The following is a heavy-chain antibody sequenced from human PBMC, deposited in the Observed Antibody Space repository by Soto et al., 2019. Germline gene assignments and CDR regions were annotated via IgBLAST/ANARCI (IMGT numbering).Heavy chain of an antibody. J-gene: IGHJ6*03. D-gene: IGHD2-15*01. CDR1: GVTFSSYT. Sequence: GASVKVSCKAPGVTFSSYTLSWVRQANGKGLEWMGRIIPILGIANYAQKFQGRVTITADKSTSTAYMELSSLRSEDTAVYYCASQSLYYCSGGSCYSGPPHPYYYYYMDVWGKGTTVTVSS. V-gene: IGHV1-69*02. CDR2: IIPILGIA. CDR3: ASQSLYYCSGGSCYSGPPHPYYYYYMDV.